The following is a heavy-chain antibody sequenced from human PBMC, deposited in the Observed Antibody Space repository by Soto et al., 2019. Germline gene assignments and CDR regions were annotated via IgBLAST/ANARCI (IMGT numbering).Heavy chain of an antibody. J-gene: IGHJ5*02. V-gene: IGHV1-18*01. CDR2: ISLYSDGT. D-gene: IGHD2-2*01. CDR3: ARVVPGAEAWFGP. Sequence: ASVKVSCKTSGYTFSNYGITWVRQAPGQPLEWLGWISLYSDGTNYAQKFQGRVSMTTDTSTTTAYMELGSLRSDDTAVYYCARVVPGAEAWFGPWGQGTLVTVSS. CDR1: GYTFSNYG.